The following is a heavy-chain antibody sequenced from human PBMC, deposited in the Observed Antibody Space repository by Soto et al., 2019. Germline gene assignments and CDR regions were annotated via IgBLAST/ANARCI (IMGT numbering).Heavy chain of an antibody. J-gene: IGHJ6*02. D-gene: IGHD3-3*01. V-gene: IGHV1-18*04. Sequence: GASVNFSCEASGYTFTSYGISWVRQAPVQGLEWMGWISAYYGNTNYAQKLQGRVTMTTDTSTSTAYMELRSLRSDDTAVYYCARVLSGGLRFLERSGGMDVWGQGTTVTVSS. CDR1: GYTFTSYG. CDR3: ARVLSGGLRFLERSGGMDV. CDR2: ISAYYGNT.